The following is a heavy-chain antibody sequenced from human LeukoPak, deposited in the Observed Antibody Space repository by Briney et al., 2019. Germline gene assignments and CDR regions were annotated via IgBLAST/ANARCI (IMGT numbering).Heavy chain of an antibody. J-gene: IGHJ4*02. CDR3: AKARWSGPFYFDY. V-gene: IGHV3-23*01. Sequence: GGSLGLSCAASGFTFSNFAMNWVRQAPGKGLEWVSTISGSGGITYYADSVKGRFTISRDNSKNTLYLQMNSLRAEDTAVYYCAKARWSGPFYFDYWGQGTLVTVSS. CDR2: ISGSGGIT. D-gene: IGHD3-3*01. CDR1: GFTFSNFA.